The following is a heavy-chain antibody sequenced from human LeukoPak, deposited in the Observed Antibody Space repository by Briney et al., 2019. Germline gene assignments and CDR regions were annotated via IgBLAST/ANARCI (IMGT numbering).Heavy chain of an antibody. V-gene: IGHV1-2*02. Sequence: ASVKVSCKASGYTFTDYHIHWLRQAPGQGLEWMGWSNPSSGGTNYAQKFHGRVTMTRDTSTNTAYMEMSRLRSDDPAVYFCTRVRALAAAGTGARYFQDWGQGTLVTVSS. D-gene: IGHD6-13*01. CDR2: SNPSSGGT. J-gene: IGHJ1*01. CDR1: GYTFTDYH. CDR3: TRVRALAAAGTGARYFQD.